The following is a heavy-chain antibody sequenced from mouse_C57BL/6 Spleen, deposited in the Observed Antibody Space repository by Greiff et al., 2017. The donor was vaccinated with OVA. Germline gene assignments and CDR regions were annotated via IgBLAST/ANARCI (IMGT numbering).Heavy chain of an antibody. Sequence: VQLQQSGAELVKPGASVKLSCKASGYTFTSYWMHWVKQRPGQGLEWIGMIHPNSGRTNYNEKFKSRATLTVDKSSSTAYMQLSSLTSEDSAVYYCARDGNYDYFDYWGQGTTLTVSS. CDR2: IHPNSGRT. CDR1: GYTFTSYW. V-gene: IGHV1-64*01. J-gene: IGHJ2*01. D-gene: IGHD2-1*01. CDR3: ARDGNYDYFDY.